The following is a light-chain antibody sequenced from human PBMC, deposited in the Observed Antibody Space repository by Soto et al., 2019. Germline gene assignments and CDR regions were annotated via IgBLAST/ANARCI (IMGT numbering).Light chain of an antibody. J-gene: IGLJ1*01. Sequence: QLVLPQPASVSGSPGQSITISCTGTNSDVGAYSYVSWYQQYPGKAPKLLIYDVGARPSGISDRFSGSKSGNTASLTISGLQAEDEADYYCSSYTAFTTYVFGRGTKVTVL. CDR1: NSDVGAYSY. V-gene: IGLV2-14*03. CDR2: DVG. CDR3: SSYTAFTTYV.